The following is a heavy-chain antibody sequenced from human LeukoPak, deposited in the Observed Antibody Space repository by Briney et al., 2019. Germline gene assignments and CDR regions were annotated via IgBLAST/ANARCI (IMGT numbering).Heavy chain of an antibody. D-gene: IGHD3-16*02. CDR2: IYPGDSDT. J-gene: IGHJ6*03. CDR1: GYSFTSYW. V-gene: IGHV5-51*01. Sequence: GESLKISCKGSGYSFTSYWIGWVRQMPGKGLEWMGIIYPGDSDTRYSPSFQGQVTISADKSISTAYLQWSSLKASDTAMYYCARHGVAHDYVWGSYRRASFHYYYYYMDVWGKGTTVTVSS. CDR3: ARHGVAHDYVWGSYRRASFHYYYYYMDV.